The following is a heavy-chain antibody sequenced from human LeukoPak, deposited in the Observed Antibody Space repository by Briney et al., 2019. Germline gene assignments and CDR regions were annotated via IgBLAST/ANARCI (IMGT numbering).Heavy chain of an antibody. CDR2: IYHSGST. D-gene: IGHD5-12*01. V-gene: IGHV4-38-2*02. CDR3: ARDGSGYDYPVDY. J-gene: IGHJ4*02. Sequence: SETLSLTCTVSGYSISSGYYWGWIRQPPGKGLEWIGSIYHSGSTYYNPSLKSRVTISVDTSKNQFSLKLSSVTAADTAVYYCARDGSGYDYPVDYWGQGTLVTVSS. CDR1: GYSISSGYY.